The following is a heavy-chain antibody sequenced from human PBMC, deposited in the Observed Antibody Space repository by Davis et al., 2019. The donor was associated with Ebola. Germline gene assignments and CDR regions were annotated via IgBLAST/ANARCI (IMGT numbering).Heavy chain of an antibody. Sequence: AASVKVSCKASGYPFTSSAVTWVRQAPGQGLQWMGWISPHNGNTNYAQKLQGRVTMTTDTSTSTAYMELRSLRSDDTAVYYCARGRYPTSSLDYWGQGTLVTVSS. CDR2: ISPHNGNT. V-gene: IGHV1-18*04. CDR1: GYPFTSSA. J-gene: IGHJ4*02. CDR3: ARGRYPTSSLDY. D-gene: IGHD6-6*01.